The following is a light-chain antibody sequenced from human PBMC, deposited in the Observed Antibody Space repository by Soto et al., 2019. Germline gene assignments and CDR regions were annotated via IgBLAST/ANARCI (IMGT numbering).Light chain of an antibody. CDR3: QQFHNWPRT. V-gene: IGKV3-15*01. CDR1: QSMGSN. J-gene: IGKJ1*01. Sequence: EIVLTQSPATLSLSPEERATLSCRASQSMGSNVAWYQQKPGQAPRLLIYGASTRAAGIPARFSGSGSGTEFTLTITSLQSEDFAVYYCQQFHNWPRTFGQGTKVDIK. CDR2: GAS.